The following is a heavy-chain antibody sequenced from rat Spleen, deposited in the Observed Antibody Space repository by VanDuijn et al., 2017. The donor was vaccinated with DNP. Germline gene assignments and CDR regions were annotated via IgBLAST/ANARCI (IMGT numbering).Heavy chain of an antibody. Sequence: EVQLVESGGGLVQPGRSLKLSCAASGFTFSDYYMAWVRQAPKKGLEWVASISYEGSSTYYGDAVKGRFTISRDNAKSTLYLQMNSLRSEDTATYYCARRGLGEHWGQGVMVTVSS. V-gene: IGHV5-22*01. J-gene: IGHJ2*01. CDR2: ISYEGSST. CDR1: GFTFSDYY. D-gene: IGHD5-1*01. CDR3: ARRGLGEH.